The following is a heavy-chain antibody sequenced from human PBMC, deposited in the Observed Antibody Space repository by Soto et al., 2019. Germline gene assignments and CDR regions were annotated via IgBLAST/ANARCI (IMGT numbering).Heavy chain of an antibody. CDR3: ARHDSGPPGEMVRGPYYFHY. CDR2: IYYSGDT. D-gene: IGHD3-10*01. Sequence: SETLALTCTVSGGSIKNRDYHWAWIRQPPGKGLEWIGNIYYSGDTYYNPSLQSRVTISVDTSKNQFSLRLTSVTAADTAVYYCARHDSGPPGEMVRGPYYFHYWGQGAQVTVSS. J-gene: IGHJ4*02. V-gene: IGHV4-39*01. CDR1: GGSIKNRDYH.